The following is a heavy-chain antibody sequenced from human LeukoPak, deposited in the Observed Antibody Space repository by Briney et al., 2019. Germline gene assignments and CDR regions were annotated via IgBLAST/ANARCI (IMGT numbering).Heavy chain of an antibody. J-gene: IGHJ3*02. CDR2: IIPTFGTA. Sequence: ASVKVSCKASGGTFSSYAISWVRQAPGQGLEWMRGIIPTFGTANYAQKFQGRVTITADESTSTAYMELSSLRSEDTAVYYCARAPLRGYRNDAFDIWGQGTMVTVSS. CDR1: GGTFSSYA. V-gene: IGHV1-69*13. CDR3: ARAPLRGYRNDAFDI. D-gene: IGHD5-18*01.